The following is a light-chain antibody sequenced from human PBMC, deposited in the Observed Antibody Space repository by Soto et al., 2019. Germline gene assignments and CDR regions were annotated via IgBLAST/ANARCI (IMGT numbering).Light chain of an antibody. CDR1: SSDVGGYNY. CDR2: DVN. V-gene: IGLV2-8*01. CDR3: ISYAGSNKPA. Sequence: QSVLTQPPSASGSPGQSVAISCSGTSSDVGGYNYVSWYQQHPGKAPKLMIYDVNKRPSGVPDRFSCSKSGNTASLTVSGLQAEDQADYSCISYAGSNKPAFGGGTKLTVL. J-gene: IGLJ2*01.